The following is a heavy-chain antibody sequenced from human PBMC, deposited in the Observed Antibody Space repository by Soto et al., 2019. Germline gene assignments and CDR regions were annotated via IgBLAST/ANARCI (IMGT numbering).Heavy chain of an antibody. CDR3: ARDTVVSLYYYDSSGYPWFDP. Sequence: ASVKVSCKASGYTFTSYAMHWVRQAPGQRLEWMGWINAGNGNTKYSQKFQGRVTITRDTSASTAYMELSSLRSEDTAVYYCARDTVVSLYYYDSSGYPWFDPWAREPWSPSPQ. CDR1: GYTFTSYA. V-gene: IGHV1-3*01. D-gene: IGHD3-22*01. J-gene: IGHJ5*02. CDR2: INAGNGNT.